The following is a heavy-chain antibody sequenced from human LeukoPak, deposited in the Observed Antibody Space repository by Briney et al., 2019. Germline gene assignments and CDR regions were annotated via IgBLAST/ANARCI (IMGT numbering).Heavy chain of an antibody. CDR1: GFTFSSYS. J-gene: IGHJ3*02. Sequence: GGSLRLSCAASGFTFSSYSMNWVRQAPGKGLEWVSSISRSSNYIYYADSVKGRFTISRDNAKNSPYLQMNSLRAEDTAVYYCARSGSLPTNDAFDIWGQGTMVTVSS. D-gene: IGHD1-26*01. CDR3: ARSGSLPTNDAFDI. V-gene: IGHV3-21*01. CDR2: ISRSSNYI.